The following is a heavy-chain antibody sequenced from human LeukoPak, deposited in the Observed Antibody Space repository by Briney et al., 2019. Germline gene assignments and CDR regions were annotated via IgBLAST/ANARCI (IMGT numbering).Heavy chain of an antibody. CDR2: ISAYNGNT. Sequence: ASVKVSCKASGYTFTSYGISWVRQAPGQGLEWMGWISAYNGNTNYAQKLQGRVTMTTDTSTSTAYMELRSLRSDDTAMYYCARQGHYDFWSGYPDDYWGQGTLVTVSS. CDR1: GYTFTSYG. D-gene: IGHD3-3*01. J-gene: IGHJ4*02. V-gene: IGHV1-18*01. CDR3: ARQGHYDFWSGYPDDY.